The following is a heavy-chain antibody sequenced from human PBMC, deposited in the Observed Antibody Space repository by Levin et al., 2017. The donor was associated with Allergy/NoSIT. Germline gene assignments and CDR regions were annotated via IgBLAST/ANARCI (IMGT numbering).Heavy chain of an antibody. D-gene: IGHD1-14*01. J-gene: IGHJ4*02. CDR2: INSDASYT. V-gene: IGHV3-74*01. CDR3: ARDRDRTDYFDY. Sequence: RGESLKISCTASGFLFSSYWMHWVRQAPGKGLVWVSRINSDASYTSYVDSVKGRFTISRDNAKNTLYLQMNSLTVDDTAVYYCARDRDRTDYFDYWGQGTLVTVSS. CDR1: GFLFSSYW.